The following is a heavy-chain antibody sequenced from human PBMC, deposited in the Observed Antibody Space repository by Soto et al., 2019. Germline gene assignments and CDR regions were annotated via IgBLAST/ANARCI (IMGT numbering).Heavy chain of an antibody. V-gene: IGHV4-59*08. D-gene: IGHD1-7*01. CDR2: IYYAGSS. CDR3: ARHSWELRKTFDY. J-gene: IGHJ4*01. CDR1: GGSINNYY. Sequence: QVQLQESGPGLVKPSETLSLTCTVSGGSINNYYWSWIRQPPGEGLEWIGSIYYAGSSNYNPSLNSRVTISLDTSKNHFSLKLSSVTAADTAVYYCARHSWELRKTFDYWGQGTLVTASS.